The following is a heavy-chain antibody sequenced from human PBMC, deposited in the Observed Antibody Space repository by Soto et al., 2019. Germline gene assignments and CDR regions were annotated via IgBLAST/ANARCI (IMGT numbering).Heavy chain of an antibody. D-gene: IGHD1-1*01. CDR3: AKDPTNPVPGGYYFHY. Sequence: MXLSCAASGFTLSCHAMHWFGQAPGKGLEWVAVISYDGINKYYADSVKGRFTFSRDNSKNTLYLQMNSLRAEDTAVYYCAKDPTNPVPGGYYFHYCGQGTLVTVSS. V-gene: IGHV3-30*18. CDR1: GFTLSCHA. J-gene: IGHJ4*02. CDR2: ISYDGINK.